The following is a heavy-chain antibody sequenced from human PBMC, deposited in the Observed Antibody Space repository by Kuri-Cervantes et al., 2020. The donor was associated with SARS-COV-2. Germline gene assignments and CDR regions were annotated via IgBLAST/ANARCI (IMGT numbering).Heavy chain of an antibody. D-gene: IGHD2-15*01. CDR1: GFTISDYY. J-gene: IGHJ6*02. CDR3: ARTGLPGWYYYYGMDV. Sequence: GESLKISCAASGFTISDYYMSWIRQAPGKGLEWVSYISSSGSTIYYADSVKGRFTISRDNAKNSLYLQMNSLRAEDTAVYYCARTGLPGWYYYYGMDVWGQGTTVTVSS. V-gene: IGHV3-11*01. CDR2: ISSSGSTI.